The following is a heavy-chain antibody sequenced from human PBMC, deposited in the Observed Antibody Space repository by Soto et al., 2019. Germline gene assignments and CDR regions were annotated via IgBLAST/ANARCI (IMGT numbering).Heavy chain of an antibody. J-gene: IGHJ6*04. CDR2: IYWNDDK. D-gene: IGHD3-3*01. CDR3: TPIRAIFGEVISAGGIEV. CDR1: GFALSTSGVG. V-gene: IGHV2-5*01. Sequence: QITLKESGQTLVKPTETLTLTCTFSGFALSTSGVGVAWIREPPGKALEWVALIYWNDDKRYRPSLKSRLTIMKDASKNRVVLRMTNKDPADTATYYCTPIRAIFGEVISAGGIEVWGTGTTVTVSS.